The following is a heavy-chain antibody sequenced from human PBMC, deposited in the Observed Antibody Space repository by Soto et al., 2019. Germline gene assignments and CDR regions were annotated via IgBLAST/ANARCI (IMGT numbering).Heavy chain of an antibody. CDR2: IYFIGST. J-gene: IGHJ4*02. CDR1: GGSISSYY. CDR3: ARRHGSCFDY. V-gene: IGHV4-59*01. Sequence: SETLSLTCTVSGGSISSYYWSWIRQPPGKGLEWIGYIYFIGSTIYNPSLKSRVAISVDTSKNQFSLNLSSVTAADTAVYYCARRHGSCFDYWGQGTLVTVSS.